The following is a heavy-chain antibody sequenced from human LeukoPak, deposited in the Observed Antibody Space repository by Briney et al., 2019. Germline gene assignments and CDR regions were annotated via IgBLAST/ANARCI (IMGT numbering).Heavy chain of an antibody. D-gene: IGHD3-9*01. J-gene: IGHJ4*02. Sequence: PSETLSLTCTVSGGSIRSYYWSWIRQPPGKGLEWIGEINHSGSTNYNPSLKSRVTISVDTSKNQFSLKLSSVTAADTAVYYCARLGSYDILTGYYHDWGQGTLVTVSS. CDR1: GGSIRSYY. V-gene: IGHV4-34*01. CDR2: INHSGST. CDR3: ARLGSYDILTGYYHD.